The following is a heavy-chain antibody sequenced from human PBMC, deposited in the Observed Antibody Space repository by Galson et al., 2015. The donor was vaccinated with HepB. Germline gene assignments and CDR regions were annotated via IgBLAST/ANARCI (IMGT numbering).Heavy chain of an antibody. CDR1: GINSTYW. CDR2: INEDGSET. J-gene: IGHJ6*02. CDR3: ARDFLVTTEVYYYYYGLDV. D-gene: IGHD3-16*01. Sequence: SLRLSCAASGINSTYWMSWVRQAPGKGLEWVANINEDGSETYYLDSVKGRFTISRDNAKKSLYLQLNSLRAEDTAVYYCARDFLVTTEVYYYYYGLDVWGQGTAVTVSS. V-gene: IGHV3-7*03.